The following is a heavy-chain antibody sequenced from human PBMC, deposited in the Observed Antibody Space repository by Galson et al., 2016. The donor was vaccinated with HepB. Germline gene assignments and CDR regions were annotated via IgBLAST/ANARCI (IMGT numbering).Heavy chain of an antibody. CDR3: ARGMLRALTWGRLDP. D-gene: IGHD1-26*01. Sequence: SETLSLTCAVYGASFSVYSWNWIRQPPGKGLEWIGEIDHRGDSNYNPSLKSRLTLSLDTSKSQFSLKLNSVTAADTAVYYCARGMLRALTWGRLDPWGQGTLVTVSS. CDR1: GASFSVYS. J-gene: IGHJ5*02. CDR2: IDHRGDS. V-gene: IGHV4-34*01.